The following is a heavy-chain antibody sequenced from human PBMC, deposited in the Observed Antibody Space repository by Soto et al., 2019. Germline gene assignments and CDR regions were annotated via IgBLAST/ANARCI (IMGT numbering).Heavy chain of an antibody. CDR1: GYTFTSYG. V-gene: IGHV1-18*01. J-gene: IGHJ4*02. CDR3: ATRSPAFDY. CDR2: ISTDKGKT. Sequence: QVQLVQSGPEVKKPGASVKVSCKTSGYTFTSYGISWVRQAPGQGLEWMGWISTDKGKTNYAQKFQGRVTRTTDTRLTTAYMDLRSLRSDDTAVYYCATRSPAFDYWGQGTLVTVSS.